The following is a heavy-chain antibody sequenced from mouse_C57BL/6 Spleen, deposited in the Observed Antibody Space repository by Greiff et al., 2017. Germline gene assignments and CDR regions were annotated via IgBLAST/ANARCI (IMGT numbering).Heavy chain of an antibody. CDR3: ARVSYMDAMDG. J-gene: IGHJ4*01. Sequence: VQLVESGPELVKPGASVKISCKASGYAFSSSWMNWVKQRPGKGLEWIGRIYPGDGDTNYNGKFKGKATLTADKSSSTAYMQLSSLASEDSAGYFGARVSYMDAMDGWGQGASVTVDS. CDR2: IYPGDGDT. V-gene: IGHV1-82*01. D-gene: IGHD1-1*01. CDR1: GYAFSSSW.